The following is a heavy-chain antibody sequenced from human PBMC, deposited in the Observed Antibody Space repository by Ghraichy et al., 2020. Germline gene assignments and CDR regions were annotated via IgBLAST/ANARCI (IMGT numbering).Heavy chain of an antibody. CDR1: GGSISSYY. D-gene: IGHD7-27*01. J-gene: IGHJ6*03. Sequence: SETLSLTCTVSGGSISSYYWSWIRQPPGKGLEWIGYIYYSGSTNYNPSLKSRVTISVDTSKNQFSLKLSSVTAADTAVYYCARYTASGEGYYNYYMDVWGKGTTVTVSS. V-gene: IGHV4-59*01. CDR3: ARYTASGEGYYNYYMDV. CDR2: IYYSGST.